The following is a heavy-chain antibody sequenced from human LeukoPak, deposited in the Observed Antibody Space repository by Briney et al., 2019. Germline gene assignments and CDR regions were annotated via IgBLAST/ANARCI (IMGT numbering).Heavy chain of an antibody. J-gene: IGHJ4*02. Sequence: GGSLRLSCEASGLIFSDYSFNWIRQAPGRGLKWVSSINPLASSIYYADSVKGQIIISRDNAKNSLYLQMDSLRAEDTAFYYCARLMRNSDRRGYYYYYDYWGQGTLVTVSS. CDR2: INPLASSI. D-gene: IGHD3-22*01. CDR3: ARLMRNSDRRGYYYYYDY. CDR1: GLIFSDYS. V-gene: IGHV3-21*01.